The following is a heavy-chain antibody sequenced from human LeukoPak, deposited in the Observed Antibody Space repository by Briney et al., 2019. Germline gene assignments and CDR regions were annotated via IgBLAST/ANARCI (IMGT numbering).Heavy chain of an antibody. D-gene: IGHD2-15*01. CDR2: VNHSGSA. CDR1: GVSLSAYY. J-gene: IGHJ4*02. Sequence: SETLSLTCAVYGVSLSAYYWSWIRQPPGKGLEWIGEVNHSGSANYNPSLKSRVTMSVDTSKNQFSLKLSSVTAADTAVYYCARSPRYCSGGSCYFLHYWGQGTLVTVSS. CDR3: ARSPRYCSGGSCYFLHY. V-gene: IGHV4-34*01.